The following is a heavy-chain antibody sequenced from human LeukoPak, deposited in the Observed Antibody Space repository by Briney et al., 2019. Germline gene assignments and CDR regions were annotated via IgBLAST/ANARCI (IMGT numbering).Heavy chain of an antibody. CDR1: GFTFSSYW. V-gene: IGHV3-7*01. Sequence: GGSLRLSCAVSGFTFSSYWMSWVRQAPGKGLEWVANIKQDGSEKYYVDSVKGRFTISRDNAKNSLYLQMNSLRAEDTAVYYCARGGDGYNSDYFDYWGQGTLVTVSS. CDR2: IKQDGSEK. CDR3: ARGGDGYNSDYFDY. D-gene: IGHD5-24*01. J-gene: IGHJ4*02.